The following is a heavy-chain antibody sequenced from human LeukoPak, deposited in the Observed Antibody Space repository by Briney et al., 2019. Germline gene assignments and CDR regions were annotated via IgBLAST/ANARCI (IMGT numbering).Heavy chain of an antibody. V-gene: IGHV4-38-2*02. CDR3: AREGRQQLVLVDH. CDR1: GYSISSGYY. CDR2: IYHSGST. Sequence: KPSETLSLTCAVSGYSISSGYYWGWIRPPPGKGLEWIGSIYHSGSTYYNPSLKSRVTISVDTSKNQFSLKLSSVTAADTAVYYCAREGRQQLVLVDHWGQGTLVTVSS. J-gene: IGHJ5*02. D-gene: IGHD6-13*01.